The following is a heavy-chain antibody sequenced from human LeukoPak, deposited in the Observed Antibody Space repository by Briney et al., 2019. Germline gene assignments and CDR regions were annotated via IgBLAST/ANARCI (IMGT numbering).Heavy chain of an antibody. CDR1: GFTFSSYS. CDR3: ARDIDSGSALDY. D-gene: IGHD3-10*01. Sequence: GGSLRLSCAASGFTFSSYSMNWVRQAPGKGLEWVSSISSSSIYKYYADSVKGRFTISRDNAKKSLYLQMNSLRAEDTAVYYCARDIDSGSALDYWGQGTLVTVSS. CDR2: ISSSSIYK. V-gene: IGHV3-21*01. J-gene: IGHJ4*02.